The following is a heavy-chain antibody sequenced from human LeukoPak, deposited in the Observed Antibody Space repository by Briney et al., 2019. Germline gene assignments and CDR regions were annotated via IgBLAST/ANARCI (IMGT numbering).Heavy chain of an antibody. J-gene: IGHJ4*02. CDR2: ISYDGSNK. CDR1: GFTSSSYG. D-gene: IGHD2-2*01. V-gene: IGHV3-30*18. Sequence: PGGSLRLSCAASGFTSSSYGMHWVRQAPGKGLEWVAVISYDGSNKYYADSVKGRFTISRDNSKNTLYLQMNSLRAEDTAVYYCAKDYRRYCSSTSCQPFDYWGQGTLVTVSS. CDR3: AKDYRRYCSSTSCQPFDY.